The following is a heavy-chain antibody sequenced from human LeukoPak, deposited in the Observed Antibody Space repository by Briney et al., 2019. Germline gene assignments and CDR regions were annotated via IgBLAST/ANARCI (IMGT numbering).Heavy chain of an antibody. D-gene: IGHD5-18*01. CDR2: VRANGEN. CDR1: GGSINAFY. V-gene: IGHV4-4*08. CDR3: ARQPANTAAFDV. Sequence: LETLSLTCTVSGGSINAFYWSWIRQPPGKGLEWIAYVRANGENNYNPSLKSRVAISLDTANSQISLRLNFVTAADTAIYYCARQPANTAAFDVWGQGTMVTVSS. J-gene: IGHJ3*01.